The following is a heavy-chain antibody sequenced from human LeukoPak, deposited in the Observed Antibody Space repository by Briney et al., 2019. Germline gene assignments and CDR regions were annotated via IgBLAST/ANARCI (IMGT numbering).Heavy chain of an antibody. D-gene: IGHD1-14*01. J-gene: IGHJ4*02. CDR2: LSWESHTV. CDR1: GFTFSSYG. CDR3: YHAGY. Sequence: SGGSLRLSCAASGFTFSSYGMHWVRQAPGKGLEWVSGLSWESHTVAYADSVKGRFTISRDNAKNSLYLQMDSLRPEDTALYYCYHAGYWGQGTLVTVST. V-gene: IGHV3-9*01.